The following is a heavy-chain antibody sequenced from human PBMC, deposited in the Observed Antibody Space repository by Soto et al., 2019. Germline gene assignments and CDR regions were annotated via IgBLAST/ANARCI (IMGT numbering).Heavy chain of an antibody. D-gene: IGHD6-13*01. CDR2: IYHSGST. Sequence: SETLSLTCAVSSGSISSSNWWSWVRQPPGKGLEWIGEIYHSGSTNYNPSLKSRVTISVDKSKNQFSLKLSSVTAADTAVYYCARVVIAEELYYFDYWGQGTLVTVSS. V-gene: IGHV4-4*02. CDR3: ARVVIAEELYYFDY. CDR1: SGSISSSNW. J-gene: IGHJ4*02.